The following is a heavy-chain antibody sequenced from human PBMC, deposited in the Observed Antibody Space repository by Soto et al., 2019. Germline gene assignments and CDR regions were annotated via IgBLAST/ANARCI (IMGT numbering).Heavy chain of an antibody. CDR1: GGSFSGYY. CDR2: INHRGNT. Sequence: KASETLSLTCAVYGGSFSGYYWTWIRQPPGKGLEWIGEINHRGNTNYNPSLKSRVTISVDTSKNQFSRKLTSVTAADTAVYYCARQEVPQWFTKGYYGMDVWDQGTTVTVSS. V-gene: IGHV4-34*01. J-gene: IGHJ6*02. CDR3: ARQEVPQWFTKGYYGMDV. D-gene: IGHD2-8*01.